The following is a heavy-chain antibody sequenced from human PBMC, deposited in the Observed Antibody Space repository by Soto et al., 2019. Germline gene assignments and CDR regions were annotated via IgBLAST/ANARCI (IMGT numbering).Heavy chain of an antibody. CDR3: ARSTRIWSGYYDNWFDP. J-gene: IGHJ5*02. V-gene: IGHV4-34*01. CDR2: INSRGST. Sequence: SETLSLTCAVCGGSFSGYYWSWIRQPPGKGLEWMGEINSRGSTKDNPSLKSRVTISVDTSKKQFSLKLSYVTAADTAVYYCARSTRIWSGYYDNWFDPWGQGTLVTVSS. D-gene: IGHD3-3*01. CDR1: GGSFSGYY.